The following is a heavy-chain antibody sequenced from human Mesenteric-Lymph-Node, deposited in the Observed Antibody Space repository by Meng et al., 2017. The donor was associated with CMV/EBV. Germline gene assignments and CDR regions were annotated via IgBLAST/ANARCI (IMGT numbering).Heavy chain of an antibody. J-gene: IGHJ3*02. Sequence: SETLSLTCTVSGGSISSSSYYWGWIRQPPGKGLEWIGSIYYSGSTYYNPSLKSRVTISVDTSKNQFSLKLSSVTAADTAVYYCARGRVYCSSTNCYYGGAFDIWGQGTMVTVSS. CDR3: ARGRVYCSSTNCYYGGAFDI. D-gene: IGHD2-2*01. V-gene: IGHV4-39*07. CDR1: GGSISSSSYY. CDR2: IYYSGST.